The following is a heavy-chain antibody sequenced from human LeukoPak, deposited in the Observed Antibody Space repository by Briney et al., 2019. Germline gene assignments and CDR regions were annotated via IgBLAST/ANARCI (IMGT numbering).Heavy chain of an antibody. J-gene: IGHJ4*02. D-gene: IGHD3-3*01. CDR3: ARGRGFWSGSRHDY. V-gene: IGHV4-34*01. Sequence: ASETLSLTCAVYGGSFSGYYWSWIRQPPGKGLEWIGEINHSGSTNYNPSLKSRVTISVDTSKNQFSLKLSPVTAADTAVYYCARGRGFWSGSRHDYWGQGTLVTVSS. CDR1: GGSFSGYY. CDR2: INHSGST.